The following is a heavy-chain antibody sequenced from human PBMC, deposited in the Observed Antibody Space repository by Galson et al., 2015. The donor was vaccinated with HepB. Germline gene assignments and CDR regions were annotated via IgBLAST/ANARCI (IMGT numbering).Heavy chain of an antibody. CDR2: IFHRGNT. V-gene: IGHV4-39*07. J-gene: IGHJ4*02. CDR3: ARNFYGDSLAFDY. Sequence: TLSLTCTVSGGSISSDYHYWGWIRQPPGEGLEWIGAIFHRGNTYHNSSLKSRITISVDTSKNQFSLTLSSLTAADTAIYFCARNFYGDSLAFDYWGQGNLVTVSS. CDR1: GGSISSDYHY. D-gene: IGHD4-17*01.